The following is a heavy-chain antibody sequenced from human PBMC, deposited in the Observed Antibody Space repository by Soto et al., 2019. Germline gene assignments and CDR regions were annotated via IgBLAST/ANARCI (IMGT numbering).Heavy chain of an antibody. V-gene: IGHV1-2*04. D-gene: IGHD6-13*01. CDR1: GYTFTGYY. J-gene: IGHJ6*03. CDR3: ARGVRPYSSRARDYYYYYMDV. CDR2: INPNSGGT. Sequence: ASVKVSCKASGYTFTGYYMHWVRQAPGQGLEWMGWINPNSGGTNYAQKFQGWVTMTRDTSISTAYMELSRLRSDDTAVYYFARGVRPYSSRARDYYYYYMDVWGKGTTVTVSS.